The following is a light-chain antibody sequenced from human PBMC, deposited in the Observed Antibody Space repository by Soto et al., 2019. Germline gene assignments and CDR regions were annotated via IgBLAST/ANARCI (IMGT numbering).Light chain of an antibody. CDR1: QGISSY. J-gene: IGKJ2*01. V-gene: IGKV1-8*01. Sequence: AIRMTQSPSSFSASTGDRVTITCRASQGISSYLAWYQQKPGKAPKLLIYAASTLQSGVPSRFSGSGSGTDINLTISCAQSEYFATYYCQQYYSYPPDMYAFGQGTKLEIK. CDR2: AAS. CDR3: QQYYSYPPDMYA.